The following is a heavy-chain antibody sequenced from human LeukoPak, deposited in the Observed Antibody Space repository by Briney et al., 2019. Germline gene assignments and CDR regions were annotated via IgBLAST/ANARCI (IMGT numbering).Heavy chain of an antibody. V-gene: IGHV3-20*04. CDR3: ARSRITIFGVITRGAFDI. CDR1: GFTFSSYE. D-gene: IGHD3-3*01. Sequence: GGSLRLSCAASGFTFSSYEMNWVRQAPGKGLEWVSGINWNGDRIGYADSVKGRFTISRDNAKNSLYLQMNSLRAEDTALYYCARSRITIFGVITRGAFDIWGQGTMVTVSS. CDR2: INWNGDRI. J-gene: IGHJ3*02.